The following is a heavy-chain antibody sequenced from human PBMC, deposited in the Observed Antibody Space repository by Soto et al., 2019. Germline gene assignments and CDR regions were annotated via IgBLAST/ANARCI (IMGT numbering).Heavy chain of an antibody. CDR3: VRRAITATTKWGAFDV. CDR1: GFTFSSFV. Sequence: EVQLLESGGGLVQPGGSLRLSCAASGFTFSSFVMNWVRQAPGKGLEWVSTISPGADVSHYTDSAKGRFTISRDNSRRTLHLQMDSLRVEDAAVYFCVRRAITATTKWGAFDVWGQGTAVTVSS. D-gene: IGHD1-20*01. V-gene: IGHV3-23*01. CDR2: ISPGADVS. J-gene: IGHJ3*01.